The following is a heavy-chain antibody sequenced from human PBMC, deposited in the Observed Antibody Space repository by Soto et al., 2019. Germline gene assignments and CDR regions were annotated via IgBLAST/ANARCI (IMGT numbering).Heavy chain of an antibody. Sequence: SETLSLTCAVYGGSFSGYYWSWIRHPPGKGLEWIGEINHSGSTNYNPSLKSRVTISVDTSKNQFSLKLSSVTAADTAVYYCARRRRAYSSSSGRVFDYWGQGTLVTVSS. CDR1: GGSFSGYY. D-gene: IGHD6-6*01. J-gene: IGHJ4*02. CDR2: INHSGST. V-gene: IGHV4-34*01. CDR3: ARRRRAYSSSSGRVFDY.